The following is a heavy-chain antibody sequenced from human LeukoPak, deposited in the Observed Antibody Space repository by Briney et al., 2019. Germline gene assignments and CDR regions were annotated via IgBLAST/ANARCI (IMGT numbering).Heavy chain of an antibody. V-gene: IGHV3-7*01. J-gene: IGHJ5*02. D-gene: IGHD2-2*01. CDR3: AREDCSSISCYHNRFDP. CDR1: GFTFSSYW. Sequence: GGSLRLSCAASGFTFSSYWMSWVRQAPGKGLEWVANIKQDGSEKYYVDSVKGRFTISRDNAKNSLYLQMNSLRAEDTAVYYCAREDCSSISCYHNRFDPWGQGTLVTVSS. CDR2: IKQDGSEK.